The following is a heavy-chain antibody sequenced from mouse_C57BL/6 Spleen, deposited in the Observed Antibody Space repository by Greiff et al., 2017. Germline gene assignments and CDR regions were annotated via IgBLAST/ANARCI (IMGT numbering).Heavy chain of an antibody. CDR2: IEPSDSET. V-gene: IGHV1-52*01. CDR1: GYTFTSYW. D-gene: IGHD1-1*01. J-gene: IGHJ1*03. Sequence: VQLQQPGAELVRPGSSVKLSCKASGYTFTSYWMHWVKQRPIQGLEWIGNIEPSDSETHYNQKFKDKATLTVDKSSSTAYMQLSSLTSEDSAVYYGARAGDYGSSYRYFDVWGTGTTVTVSS. CDR3: ARAGDYGSSYRYFDV.